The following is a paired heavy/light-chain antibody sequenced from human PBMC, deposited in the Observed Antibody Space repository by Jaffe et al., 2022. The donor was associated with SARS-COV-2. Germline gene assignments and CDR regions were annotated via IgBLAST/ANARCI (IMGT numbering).Heavy chain of an antibody. D-gene: IGHD6-6*01. CDR2: ISTYTS. J-gene: IGHJ5*02. CDR1: GYTFSSYD. CDR3: ARGANSTSSDWFDP. Sequence: QVQLVQSGAEVKMPGASVRVSCKASGYTFSSYDITWIRQAPGQGLEWMGWISTYTSHFAQKFQGRVSMTIDTSTSTAYMELRSLTSDDTAVYYCARGANSTSSDWFDPWGQGTLVSVSS. V-gene: IGHV1-18*01.
Light chain of an antibody. CDR3: CSYAGTSNWV. V-gene: IGLV2-11*01. CDR2: DVT. CDR1: SSDIGGYNY. Sequence: QSALTQPRSVSGSLGQSITISCTGTSSDIGGYNYVSWYQQDAGKAPKLIIYDVTKRPSGVPDRFSGSKSGNTAALTISGLQAEDEGEYYCCSYAGTSNWVFGGGTKLTVL. J-gene: IGLJ3*02.